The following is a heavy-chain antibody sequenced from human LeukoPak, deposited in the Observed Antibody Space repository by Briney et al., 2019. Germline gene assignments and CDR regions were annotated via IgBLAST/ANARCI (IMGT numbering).Heavy chain of an antibody. CDR2: ISGYNGNT. J-gene: IGHJ5*02. V-gene: IGHV1-18*01. Sequence: ASVKVSCKASGYTFTTYGIGWVRQAPGQGPEWMGWISGYNGNTNYAQKLQGRVTMTTDTSTSTAYMELRSLRSDDTAVYYCARTSHESVLYWSDPWGQGTLVNVSS. CDR3: ARTSHESVLYWSDP. D-gene: IGHD3-16*01. CDR1: GYTFTTYG.